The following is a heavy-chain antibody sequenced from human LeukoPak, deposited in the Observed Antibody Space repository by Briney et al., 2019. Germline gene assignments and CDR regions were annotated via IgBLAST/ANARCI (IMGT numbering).Heavy chain of an antibody. CDR3: ACLTTADAFDI. J-gene: IGHJ3*02. D-gene: IGHD3-22*01. V-gene: IGHV4-39*07. Sequence: SETLSLTRTVSGGSIFSTSYYWGWIRQPPGKGLEWIGNIYYRGSTYYNPSLKSRVTISVDTSKNQFSLKLSSVTAADTAVYYCACLTTADAFDIWGQGTMVTVSS. CDR1: GGSIFSTSYY. CDR2: IYYRGST.